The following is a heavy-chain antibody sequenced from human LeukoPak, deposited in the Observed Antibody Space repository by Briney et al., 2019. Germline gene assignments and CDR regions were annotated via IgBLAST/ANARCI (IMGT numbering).Heavy chain of an antibody. Sequence: SETLSLTCTVSGGSISSYYWSWIRQPPGKGLEWIGYIYYSGSTNYNPSLKSRVTISVHTSKNQFSPKLSSVTAADTAVYYCARHRGLIAAAEAFDYWGQGTLVTVSS. D-gene: IGHD6-13*01. CDR2: IYYSGST. V-gene: IGHV4-59*08. J-gene: IGHJ4*02. CDR1: GGSISSYY. CDR3: ARHRGLIAAAEAFDY.